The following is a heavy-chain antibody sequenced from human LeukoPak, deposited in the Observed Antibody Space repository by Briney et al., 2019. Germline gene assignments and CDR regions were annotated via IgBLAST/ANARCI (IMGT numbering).Heavy chain of an antibody. Sequence: SVKVSCKASGGTFSSYAISWVRQAPGQGLEWMGGIIPIFGTANYAQKFQGRVTITTDESTSTAYMELSSLRSEDTAVNYCARDSGSYSSFDYWGQGTLVTVSS. D-gene: IGHD1-26*01. CDR1: GGTFSSYA. V-gene: IGHV1-69*05. CDR2: IIPIFGTA. J-gene: IGHJ4*02. CDR3: ARDSGSYSSFDY.